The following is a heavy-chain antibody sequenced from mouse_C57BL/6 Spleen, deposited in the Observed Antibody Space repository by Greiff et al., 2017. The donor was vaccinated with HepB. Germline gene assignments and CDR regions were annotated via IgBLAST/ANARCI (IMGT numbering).Heavy chain of an antibody. CDR3: AGGPGTGAMDY. D-gene: IGHD3-3*01. CDR1: GYTFTDYN. V-gene: IGHV1-18*01. CDR2: INPNNGGT. Sequence: SGPELVKPGASVKIPCKASGYTFTDYNMDWVKQSHGKSLEWIGDINPNNGGTIYNQKFKGKATLTVDKSSSTAYMKLRSLTSEDTAVNYFAGGPGTGAMDYGGKGPPVTVSS. J-gene: IGHJ4*01.